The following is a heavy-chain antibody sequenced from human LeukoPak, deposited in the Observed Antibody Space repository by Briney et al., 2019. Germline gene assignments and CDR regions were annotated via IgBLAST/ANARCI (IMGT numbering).Heavy chain of an antibody. Sequence: ASVKVSCKASGYTFTSYDINWVRQATGQGLEWMGWMNPNSGNTGYAQKLQGRVTITRNTSISTAYMELSSLRSEDTAVYYCARGNQLLAIDYWGQGTLVTVSS. V-gene: IGHV1-8*03. CDR1: GYTFTSYD. CDR2: MNPNSGNT. CDR3: ARGNQLLAIDY. D-gene: IGHD2-2*01. J-gene: IGHJ4*02.